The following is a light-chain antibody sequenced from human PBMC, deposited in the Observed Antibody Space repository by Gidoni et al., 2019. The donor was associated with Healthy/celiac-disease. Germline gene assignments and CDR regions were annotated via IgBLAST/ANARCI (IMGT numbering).Light chain of an antibody. J-gene: IGKJ5*01. V-gene: IGKV3-20*01. CDR3: QQYGSSPIT. Sequence: EIVLTQSPGTLSLSPGERATLSCRASQSVSSIYLAWYQQKPGQAPRLLIYGTSNWATGIPDRFSGSGSGTDFTLTISRLEPEDFAVYYCQQYGSSPITFGQGTRLEIK. CDR1: QSVSSIY. CDR2: GTS.